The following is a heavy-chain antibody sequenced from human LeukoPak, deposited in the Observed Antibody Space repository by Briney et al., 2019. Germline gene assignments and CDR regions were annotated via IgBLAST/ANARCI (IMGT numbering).Heavy chain of an antibody. D-gene: IGHD5-12*01. Sequence: GGSLRLSCAASGFTFSSYAMRWVRQAPGRGLEWVSAISGSGGSTYYADSVKGRFTISKDNSKNTLYLQMNSLRAEDTAVYYCANKDSGGYSGPQNGPAWGQGTLVTVSS. CDR2: ISGSGGST. CDR1: GFTFSSYA. J-gene: IGHJ5*02. CDR3: ANKDSGGYSGPQNGPA. V-gene: IGHV3-23*01.